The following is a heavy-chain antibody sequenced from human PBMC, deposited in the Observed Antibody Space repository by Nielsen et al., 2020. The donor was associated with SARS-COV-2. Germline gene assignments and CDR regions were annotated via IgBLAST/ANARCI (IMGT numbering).Heavy chain of an antibody. J-gene: IGHJ4*02. Sequence: ASVKVSCKASGYTFTRYHMHWVRQAPGQGLEWMGMINPSGGRTTYAQKFQGRVTMTRDTSTTTVYMELTSLRSEDTAVYYCARVDYYGSGSYYWGQGTLVTVSS. V-gene: IGHV1-46*01. D-gene: IGHD3-10*01. CDR1: GYTFTRYH. CDR3: ARVDYYGSGSYY. CDR2: INPSGGRT.